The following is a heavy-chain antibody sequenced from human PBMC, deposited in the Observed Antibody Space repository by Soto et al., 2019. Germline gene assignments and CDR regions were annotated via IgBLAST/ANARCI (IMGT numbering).Heavy chain of an antibody. J-gene: IGHJ6*02. CDR2: ISSSGSTI. CDR3: AREVGYSSSSALYYYYGMDV. Sequence: PGGSLRLSCAASGFTFSSYEMNWVRQAPGKGLEWVSYISSSGSTIYYADSVKGRFTISRDNAKNSLYLQMNSLRAEDTAVYYCAREVGYSSSSALYYYYGMDVWGQGTTVTVSS. V-gene: IGHV3-48*03. D-gene: IGHD6-13*01. CDR1: GFTFSSYE.